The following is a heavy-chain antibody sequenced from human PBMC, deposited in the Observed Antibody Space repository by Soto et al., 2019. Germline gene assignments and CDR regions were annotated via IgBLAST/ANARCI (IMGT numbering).Heavy chain of an antibody. J-gene: IGHJ5*02. CDR3: ARRYIVATSGFDP. V-gene: IGHV5-51*01. CDR2: IYPGDSDT. Sequence: GESLKISGQGPGYSFTSYCSGCVRQMPGKGLEWMGIIYPGDSDTRYSPSFQGQVTISADKAISTAYLQWSSLKASDTAMYYCARRYIVATSGFDPWGQGTLVTVSS. D-gene: IGHD5-12*01. CDR1: GYSFTSYC.